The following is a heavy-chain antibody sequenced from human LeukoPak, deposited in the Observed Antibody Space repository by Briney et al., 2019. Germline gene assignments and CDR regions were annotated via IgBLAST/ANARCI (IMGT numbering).Heavy chain of an antibody. CDR2: FDPEDGET. D-gene: IGHD3-22*01. CDR3: ATVVVVISGNYFDY. J-gene: IGHJ4*02. CDR1: GYTLTELS. V-gene: IGHV1-24*01. Sequence: ASVKISCKVSGYTLTELSMHWLRQAPGKGLEWMGGFDPEDGETIDAQKFQGRVTMTEDTSTDTAYMELSSLRSEDTAVYYCATVVVVISGNYFDYWGQGTLVTVSS.